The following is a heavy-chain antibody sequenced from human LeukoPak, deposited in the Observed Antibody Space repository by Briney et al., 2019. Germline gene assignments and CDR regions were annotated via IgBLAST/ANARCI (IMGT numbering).Heavy chain of an antibody. CDR1: GYTFTSYY. CDR3: ARGGSRQSITIFGVVDY. V-gene: IGHV1-46*01. D-gene: IGHD3-3*01. J-gene: IGHJ4*02. CDR2: INPSGGST. Sequence: ALVKVSCKASGYTFTSYYMHWVRQAPGQGLEWMGIINPSGGSTSYAQKFQGRVTMTRDTSTSTVYMELSSLRSEDTAVYYCARGGSRQSITIFGVVDYWGQGTLVTASS.